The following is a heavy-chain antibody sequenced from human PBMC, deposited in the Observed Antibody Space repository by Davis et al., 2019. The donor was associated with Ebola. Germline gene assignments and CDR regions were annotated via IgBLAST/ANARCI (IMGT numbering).Heavy chain of an antibody. D-gene: IGHD3/OR15-3a*01. CDR2: ISSDGSSI. CDR3: AKEPFWTGYYDY. J-gene: IGHJ4*02. CDR1: GFTFRNYG. V-gene: IGHV3-30*18. Sequence: PGGSLRPSCAASGFTFRNYGMHWVRQAPGKGLEWVGIISSDGSSIFYSESVKGRFTISRDNSKNTLYLQVDSRRVEDTAVYYCAKEPFWTGYYDYWGQGTLVTVSS.